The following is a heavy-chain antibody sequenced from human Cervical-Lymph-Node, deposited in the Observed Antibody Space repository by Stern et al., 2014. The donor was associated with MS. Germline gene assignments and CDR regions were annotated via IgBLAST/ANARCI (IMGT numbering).Heavy chain of an antibody. V-gene: IGHV1-69*01. Sequence: QVQLVQSGAEVTKPGSSVKVSCKASGGTFSKFPSSWVRQAPGQGLEWMVGIFPVLGPPTYAQEFRGRVTITADVSTSTVYMELSSLRSDDTAVYYCALSSETSDRWYSLGYDLWGQGTLVTVSS. J-gene: IGHJ5*02. D-gene: IGHD6-13*01. CDR1: GGTFSKFP. CDR3: ALSSETSDRWYSLGYDL. CDR2: IFPVLGPP.